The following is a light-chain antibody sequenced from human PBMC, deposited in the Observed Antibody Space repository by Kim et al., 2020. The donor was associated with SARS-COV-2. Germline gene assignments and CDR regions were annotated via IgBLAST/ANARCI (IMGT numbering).Light chain of an antibody. Sequence: SYELTQPPSVSVSPGQTASIPCSGDNLGDKFAFWYQQKPGQSPVLVIYQDTKRPSGIPERFSGSNSGNTATLTISGTQAMDEGDFYCQTWDSSTVVFGGGTQLTVL. CDR1: NLGDKF. J-gene: IGLJ2*01. CDR3: QTWDSSTVV. V-gene: IGLV3-1*01. CDR2: QDT.